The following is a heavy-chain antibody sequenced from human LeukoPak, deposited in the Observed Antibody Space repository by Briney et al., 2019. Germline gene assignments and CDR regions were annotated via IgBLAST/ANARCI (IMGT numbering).Heavy chain of an antibody. V-gene: IGHV5-51*01. J-gene: IGHJ6*02. CDR3: ARLREQQWLVPYYYYGLDV. CDR1: GYTFASYW. D-gene: IGHD6-19*01. CDR2: IYPGDSDT. Sequence: GESLKISCKGSGYTFASYWIGWVRQMPGKGLEWMGVIYPGDSDTRYSPSFQGQVTISADKSISTAYLQWSSLKASDTAMYYCARLREQQWLVPYYYYGLDVWGQGTTVTVSS.